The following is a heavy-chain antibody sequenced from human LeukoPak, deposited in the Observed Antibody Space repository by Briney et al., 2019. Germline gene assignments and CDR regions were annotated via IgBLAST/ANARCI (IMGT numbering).Heavy chain of an antibody. CDR2: LTSDGRST. V-gene: IGHV3-74*01. J-gene: IGHJ4*02. CDR3: ARGASTYSDY. CDR1: GFXFSDYW. Sequence: GGSLRLSCAASGFXFSDYWIHWVRKAPGKGLVWVSRLTSDGRSTSYADSVKGRFTMSRDNAKNTLFLQMNSLRDEDTAVYYCARGASTYSDYWGQGTPVTVSS.